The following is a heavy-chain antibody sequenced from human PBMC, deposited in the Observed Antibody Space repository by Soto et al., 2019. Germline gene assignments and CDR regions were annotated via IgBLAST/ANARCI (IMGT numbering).Heavy chain of an antibody. D-gene: IGHD4-17*01. CDR3: ARDRAETVTTYVY. CDR2: IYSGGST. J-gene: IGHJ4*02. V-gene: IGHV3-66*01. CDR1: GFTVSSNY. Sequence: EVQLVESGGGLVQPGGSLRLSCAASGFTVSSNYMSWVRQAPGKGLEWVSVIYSGGSTYYADSVKGRFTISRDNSKNTLYLQMNSLRAEDTDVYYCARDRAETVTTYVYWGQGTLVTVSS.